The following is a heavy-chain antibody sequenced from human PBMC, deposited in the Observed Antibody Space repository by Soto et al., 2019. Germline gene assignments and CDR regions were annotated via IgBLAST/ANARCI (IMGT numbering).Heavy chain of an antibody. D-gene: IGHD3-22*01. J-gene: IGHJ4*02. CDR1: EFTFSNYE. CDR2: ISYTGSTI. Sequence: GGSLRLSCVGSEFTFSNYEMNWVRQAPGKGLEWVSYISYTGSTIYYADSVRGRFTISRDNSKNSLYLQMNSLRAEDTAVYYCARGLRNYYDRSGLHYWGQGTLVTVSS. CDR3: ARGLRNYYDRSGLHY. V-gene: IGHV3-48*03.